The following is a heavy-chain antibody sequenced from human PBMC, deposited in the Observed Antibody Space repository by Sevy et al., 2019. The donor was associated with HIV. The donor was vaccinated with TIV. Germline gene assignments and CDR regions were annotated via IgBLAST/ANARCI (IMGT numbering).Heavy chain of an antibody. V-gene: IGHV3-7*01. CDR2: IKQDGSEK. Sequence: GGSLRLSCAASGFTFSSYWMSWVRQAPGKGLEWVANIKQDGSEKYYVDSVKGRFTISRDNAKNSLYLQMNSLRAEDMAVYYCARDGRYSYGYRFDYWGQGTLVTVSS. J-gene: IGHJ4*02. CDR3: ARDGRYSYGYRFDY. CDR1: GFTFSSYW. D-gene: IGHD5-18*01.